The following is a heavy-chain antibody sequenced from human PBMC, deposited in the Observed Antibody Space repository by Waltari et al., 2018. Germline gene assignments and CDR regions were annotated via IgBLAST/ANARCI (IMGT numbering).Heavy chain of an antibody. J-gene: IGHJ4*02. CDR2: ISPIFGTA. D-gene: IGHD6-13*01. Sequence: QVQLVQSGAEVKKPGSSVKVSCKASGGTFSSYAISWVRQAPGQGLEWMGGISPIFGTANSAQKFRGRGTITTDESASTASRERRRLRSEDTAVYYCARENAAAAGGDSGFDYWGQGTLVTVSS. CDR1: GGTFSSYA. V-gene: IGHV1-69*05. CDR3: ARENAAAAGGDSGFDY.